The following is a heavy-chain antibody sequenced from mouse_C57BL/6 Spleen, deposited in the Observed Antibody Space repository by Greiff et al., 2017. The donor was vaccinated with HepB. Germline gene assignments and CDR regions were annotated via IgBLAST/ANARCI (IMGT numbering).Heavy chain of an antibody. CDR1: GYSITSGYY. J-gene: IGHJ1*03. Sequence: EVKLVESGPGLVKPSQSLSLTCSVTGYSITSGYYWNWIRQFPGNKLEWMGYISYDGSNNYNPSLKNRISITRDTSKNQFFLKLNSVTTEDTATYYCARSPGSSYRYFDVWGTGTTVTVSS. D-gene: IGHD1-1*01. CDR2: ISYDGSN. CDR3: ARSPGSSYRYFDV. V-gene: IGHV3-6*01.